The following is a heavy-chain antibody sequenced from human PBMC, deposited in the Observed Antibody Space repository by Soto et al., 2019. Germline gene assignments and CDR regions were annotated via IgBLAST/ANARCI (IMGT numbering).Heavy chain of an antibody. CDR1: GFTFSSYG. D-gene: IGHD3-3*01. CDR2: IWYDGSNK. J-gene: IGHJ6*02. V-gene: IGHV3-33*01. CDR3: ARAELRFMVSWYYYYGMEV. Sequence: PGGSLRLSCAASGFTFSSYGMHWVRQAPGKGLEWVAVIWYDGSNKYYADSVKGRFTISRDNSKNTLYLQMNSLRAEDTAVYYCARAELRFMVSWYYYYGMEVWGQGTTVTVSS.